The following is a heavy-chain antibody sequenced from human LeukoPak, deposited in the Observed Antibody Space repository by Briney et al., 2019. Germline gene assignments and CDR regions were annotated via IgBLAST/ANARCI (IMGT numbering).Heavy chain of an antibody. CDR3: ARGHMLTGYYNFAWFDP. V-gene: IGHV3-13*01. D-gene: IGHD3-9*01. CDR2: IGTAGDT. CDR1: GFTFSSYD. J-gene: IGHJ5*02. Sequence: GGSLRLSCAAPGFTFSSYDMHWVRQPTGKGLEWVSAIGTAGDTYYSHSVKGRFTISRENAKNSLYLHMNSLSAGDTAVYFCARGHMLTGYYNFAWFDPWGQGTLVTVSS.